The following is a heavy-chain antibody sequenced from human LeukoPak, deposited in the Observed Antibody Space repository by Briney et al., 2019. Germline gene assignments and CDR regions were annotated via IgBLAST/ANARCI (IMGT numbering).Heavy chain of an antibody. CDR3: ARDGSQWLVQDAFDI. J-gene: IGHJ3*02. D-gene: IGHD6-19*01. Sequence: GASVKVSCKASGYTFSSYGISWVRQAPGQGLEWMGWISPHNGNTNYAQKLQDRVTMTTDTSTSTAYMELRSLRSDDTAVYYCARDGSQWLVQDAFDIWGQGTMVTVSS. CDR1: GYTFSSYG. V-gene: IGHV1-18*01. CDR2: ISPHNGNT.